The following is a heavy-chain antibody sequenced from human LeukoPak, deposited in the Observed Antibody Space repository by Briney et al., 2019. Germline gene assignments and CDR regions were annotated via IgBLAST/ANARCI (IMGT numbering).Heavy chain of an antibody. CDR1: SGSFRGYY. J-gene: IGHJ6*03. Sequence: SETLSLTCAMSSGSFRGYYWSWIRQSPGKGLEWIGEMRPSGSTKYNPSLKSRVSISEDTSKNLLFLKLTSVAAADTAEYFCARVRHDPLEYYYYIDVWGTGTTVAVSS. CDR3: ARVRHDPLEYYYYIDV. V-gene: IGHV4-34*01. CDR2: MRPSGST. D-gene: IGHD3-3*01.